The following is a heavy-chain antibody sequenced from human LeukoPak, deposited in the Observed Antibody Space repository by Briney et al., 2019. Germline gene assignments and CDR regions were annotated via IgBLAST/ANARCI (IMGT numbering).Heavy chain of an antibody. CDR2: VYTSRST. CDR1: GGSISSYY. D-gene: IGHD2-2*02. V-gene: IGHV4-4*07. CDR3: ARVVSGCSSTSCYSPYHFDY. J-gene: IGHJ4*02. Sequence: SETLSLTCTVSGGSISSYYWSWIRQPAGKGLEWIGRVYTSRSTNYNPSLKSRVTMSVDTSKNQFSLKLSSVTAADTAVYYCARVVSGCSSTSCYSPYHFDYWGQGTLVTVSS.